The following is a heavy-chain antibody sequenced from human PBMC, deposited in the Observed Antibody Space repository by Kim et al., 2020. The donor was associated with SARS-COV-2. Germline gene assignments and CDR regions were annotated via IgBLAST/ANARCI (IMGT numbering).Heavy chain of an antibody. CDR2: IIPIFGTA. V-gene: IGHV1-69*13. CDR3: ARDYDFWSGFSRYYYGMDV. D-gene: IGHD3-3*01. CDR1: GGTFSSYA. J-gene: IGHJ6*02. Sequence: SVKVSCKASGGTFSSYAISWVRQAPGQGLEWMGGIIPIFGTANYAQKFQGRVTITADESTSTAYMELSSLRSEDTAVYYCARDYDFWSGFSRYYYGMDVWGQGTTVTVSS.